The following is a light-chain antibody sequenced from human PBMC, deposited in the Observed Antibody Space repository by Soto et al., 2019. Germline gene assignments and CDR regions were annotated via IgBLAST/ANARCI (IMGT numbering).Light chain of an antibody. J-gene: IGLJ1*01. CDR2: QVT. CDR1: SRDVGGYNH. CDR3: SSHTASTTRI. V-gene: IGLV2-14*01. Sequence: QSALTQPASVSGSPVQSITISCTGTSRDVGGYNHVSWYQHHPGNAPKRIIYQVTKRPSGVSNRFSGSKSGDTASLTIYWLHAEDEADYYCSSHTASTTRIFGTGTKLNVL.